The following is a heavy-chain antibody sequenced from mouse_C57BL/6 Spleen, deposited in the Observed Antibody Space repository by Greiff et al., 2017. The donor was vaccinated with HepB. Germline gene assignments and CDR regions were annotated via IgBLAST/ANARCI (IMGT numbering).Heavy chain of an antibody. D-gene: IGHD1-1*01. CDR3: ARVLSRTYWYFDV. V-gene: IGHV1-69*01. J-gene: IGHJ1*03. CDR1: GYTFTSYW. Sequence: QVQLQQPGAELVMPGASVKLSCKASGYTFTSYWMHWVKQRPGQGLEWIGEIDPSDSYTNYNQKFKGKSTLTVDKSSSTAYMQLSSLTSEDSAVYYWARVLSRTYWYFDVWGTGTTVTVSS. CDR2: IDPSDSYT.